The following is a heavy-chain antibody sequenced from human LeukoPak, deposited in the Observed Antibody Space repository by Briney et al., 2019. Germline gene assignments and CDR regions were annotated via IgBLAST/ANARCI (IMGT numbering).Heavy chain of an antibody. CDR2: MNPNSGNT. Sequence: GASVKVSCKASGYTFTSYDINWVRQATGQGLEWMGWMNPNSGNTGYAQKFQGRVTMTRNTSISTAYMELCSLRSEDTAVYYCARRRAVRRTSCCYYFDYWGQGTLVTVSS. J-gene: IGHJ4*02. CDR1: GYTFTSYD. CDR3: ARRRAVRRTSCCYYFDY. D-gene: IGHD2-2*01. V-gene: IGHV1-8*01.